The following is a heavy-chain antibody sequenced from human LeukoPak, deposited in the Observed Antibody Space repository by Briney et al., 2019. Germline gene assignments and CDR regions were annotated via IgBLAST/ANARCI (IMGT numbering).Heavy chain of an antibody. CDR3: ASRGFGVVPWAAENWFDP. V-gene: IGHV4-34*01. J-gene: IGHJ5*02. CDR2: TNHSGST. CDR1: GGSFSGYY. Sequence: SETLSLTCAVYGGSFSGYYWSWIRQPPGKGLEWIGETNHSGSTNYNPSLKSRVTISVDTSKNQFSLKLSSVTAADTAVYYCASRGFGVVPWAAENWFDPWGQGTLVTVSS. D-gene: IGHD3-3*01.